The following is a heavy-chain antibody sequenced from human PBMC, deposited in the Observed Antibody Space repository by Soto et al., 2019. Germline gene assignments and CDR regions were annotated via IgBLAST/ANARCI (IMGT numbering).Heavy chain of an antibody. CDR1: GASVSGDAHY. V-gene: IGHV4-31*03. Sequence: QVQLQESGPGLVKASQTLSLTCSVSGASVSGDAHYWSWIRQVPGKGLEWIGYAYDDTTPSYKESLKSRLGISVDTAKNQFSLRLTSVSPADTAVHFCAAGACNGGTCYSGFDYWGQGILVTVSS. CDR2: AYDDTTP. J-gene: IGHJ4*02. D-gene: IGHD2-15*01. CDR3: AAGACNGGTCYSGFDY.